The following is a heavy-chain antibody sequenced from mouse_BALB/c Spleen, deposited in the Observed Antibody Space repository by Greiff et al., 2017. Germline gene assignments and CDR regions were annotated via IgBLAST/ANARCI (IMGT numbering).Heavy chain of an antibody. D-gene: IGHD2-1*01. Sequence: VQRVESGPELVKPGASVRISCKASGYTFTSYYIHWVKQRPGQGLEWIGWIYPGNVNTKYNEKFKGKATLTADKSSSTAYMQLSSLTSEDSAVYFCARERDGNYYFDYWGQGTTLTVSS. CDR2: IYPGNVNT. V-gene: IGHV1S56*01. J-gene: IGHJ2*01. CDR1: GYTFTSYY. CDR3: ARERDGNYYFDY.